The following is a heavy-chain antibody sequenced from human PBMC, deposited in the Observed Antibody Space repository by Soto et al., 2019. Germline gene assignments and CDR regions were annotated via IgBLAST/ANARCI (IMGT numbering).Heavy chain of an antibody. CDR1: GFTFGDYA. V-gene: IGHV3-49*03. J-gene: IGHJ4*02. CDR2: IRSKAYGGTT. D-gene: IGHD3-10*01. Sequence: GGSLRLSCTASGFTFGDYAMSWFRQAPGKGLEWVGFIRSKAYGGTTEYAASVKGRFTISRDDSKSIAYLQMNSLKTEDTAVYYCTRGYGSGSYPLPPLVDYWGQGTLVTVSS. CDR3: TRGYGSGSYPLPPLVDY.